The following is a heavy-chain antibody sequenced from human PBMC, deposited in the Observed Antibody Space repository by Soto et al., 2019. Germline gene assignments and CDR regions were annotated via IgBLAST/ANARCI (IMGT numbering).Heavy chain of an antibody. CDR2: ISSSSSTI. Sequence: GGSLRLSCAASGFTFSSYSMNWVRQAPGKGLEWVSYISSSSSTIYYADSVKGRFTISRDNAKNSLYLQMNSLRAEDTAVYYCARDVEFVVVPAPILIESDLYYYYYMDVWGKGTTVTVSS. CDR1: GFTFSSYS. D-gene: IGHD2-2*01. CDR3: ARDVEFVVVPAPILIESDLYYYYYMDV. J-gene: IGHJ6*03. V-gene: IGHV3-48*01.